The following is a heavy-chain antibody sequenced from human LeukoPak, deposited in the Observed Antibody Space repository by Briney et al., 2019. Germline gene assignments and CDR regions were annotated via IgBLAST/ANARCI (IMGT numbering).Heavy chain of an antibody. CDR1: GFTFSSYD. D-gene: IGHD3-22*01. CDR2: IGTAGDT. CDR3: ARGFSRYYYDSSGPLDY. Sequence: GGSLRLSCAAPGFTFSSYDMHWVRRATGKTLEWVSGIGTAGDTCYPGSVKGRFTISRDNSKNTLYLQMNSLRAEDTAVYYCARGFSRYYYDSSGPLDYWGQGTLVTVSS. V-gene: IGHV3-13*01. J-gene: IGHJ4*02.